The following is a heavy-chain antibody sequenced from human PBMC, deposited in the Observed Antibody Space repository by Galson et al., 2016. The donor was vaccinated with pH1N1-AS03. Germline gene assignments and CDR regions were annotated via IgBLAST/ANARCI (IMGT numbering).Heavy chain of an antibody. Sequence: PVKVSCKAFGYIFSGFDINWVREAPGQGLQWVAYVNPRNGKTGSADRFQGRITITRDPSINTAYMEVTRLTSEDTAIYYCARGVGFGDSTPKGYYLDVWGKGTTVTVS. J-gene: IGHJ6*03. CDR1: GYIFSGFD. V-gene: IGHV1-8*01. CDR2: VNPRNGKT. D-gene: IGHD3-10*01. CDR3: ARGVGFGDSTPKGYYLDV.